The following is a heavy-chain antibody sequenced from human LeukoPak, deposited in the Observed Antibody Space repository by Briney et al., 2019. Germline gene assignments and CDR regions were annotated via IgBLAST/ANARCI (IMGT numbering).Heavy chain of an antibody. J-gene: IGHJ4*02. CDR2: IYYSGST. D-gene: IGHD6-19*01. CDR3: AREGYTSGWYKTDY. CDR1: GGSISGYY. V-gene: IGHV4-59*01. Sequence: KPLETLSLTCTVSGGSISGYYWSWIRQPPGKGLEWIGYIYYSGSTNYNPSLKSRVTMSVDTSKNQFSLRLSSVTAADTAVYYCAREGYTSGWYKTDYWGQGTLVTVSS.